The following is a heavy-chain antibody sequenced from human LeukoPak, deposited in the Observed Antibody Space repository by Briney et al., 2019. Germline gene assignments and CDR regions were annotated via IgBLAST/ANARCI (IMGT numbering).Heavy chain of an antibody. Sequence: QTSETLSLTCTVSGGSISSYYWSWIRQPPGKGLEWIGSIYYSGSTNYNPSLKSRVTISVDTSKNQLSLKLSSVTAADTAVYYCASGYSYGYVHYYFDYWGQGTLVTVSS. D-gene: IGHD5-18*01. CDR3: ASGYSYGYVHYYFDY. J-gene: IGHJ4*02. CDR1: GGSISSYY. CDR2: IYYSGST. V-gene: IGHV4-59*12.